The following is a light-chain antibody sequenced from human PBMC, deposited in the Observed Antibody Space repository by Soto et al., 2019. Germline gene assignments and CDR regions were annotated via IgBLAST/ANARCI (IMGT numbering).Light chain of an antibody. V-gene: IGLV1-47*01. CDR2: RND. J-gene: IGLJ3*02. Sequence: QSVLTQPPSASVTPGQRVTISCSGSSSNIGSNFVYWYQQLPGTAPKLLIYRNDQRPSGVPDRFSGSKSGTSASLAISGLRAGDEADYYCAAWDDSLSGRVFGGGTKLTVL. CDR3: AAWDDSLSGRV. CDR1: SSNIGSNF.